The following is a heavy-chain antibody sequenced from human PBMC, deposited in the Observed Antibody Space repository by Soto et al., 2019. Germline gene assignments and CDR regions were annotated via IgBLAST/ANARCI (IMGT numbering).Heavy chain of an antibody. D-gene: IGHD2-15*01. CDR1: GGSISSGGYY. CDR2: IYYSGST. V-gene: IGHV4-31*03. Sequence: QVQLQESGPGLVKPSQTLSLTCTVSGGSISSGGYYWSWIRQHPGKGLEWIGYIYYSGSTYYNPSLKSRLTISVDTSKHQFSLKLSSVTAADTAVYYCARAKRILEYFDCWGQGALVTVSS. J-gene: IGHJ4*02. CDR3: ARAKRILEYFDC.